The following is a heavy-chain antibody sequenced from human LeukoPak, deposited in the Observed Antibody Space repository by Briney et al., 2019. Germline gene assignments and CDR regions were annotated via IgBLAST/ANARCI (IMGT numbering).Heavy chain of an antibody. CDR1: GFTFSSYS. Sequence: GGSLRLSCAASGFTFSSYSTNWVRQAPGKGLEWVANIKQDGSEKYYVDSVKGRFTISRDNAKNSLYLQMNSLRAEDTAVYYCARDTRYDFWSGYYFDYWGQGTLVTVSS. CDR2: IKQDGSEK. D-gene: IGHD3-3*01. CDR3: ARDTRYDFWSGYYFDY. J-gene: IGHJ4*02. V-gene: IGHV3-7*01.